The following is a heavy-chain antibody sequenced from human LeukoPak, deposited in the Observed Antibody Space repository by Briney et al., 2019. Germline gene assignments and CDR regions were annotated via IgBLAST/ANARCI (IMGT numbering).Heavy chain of an antibody. CDR3: ARVVVVTALYDAFDI. Sequence: SETLSLTCAVYGGSLSGYYWSWIREPPGQRLEWIGEINHSVSTNYNPSLKSRVTISVDTSKNQISLTLSSLTAADTAAYYCARVVVVTALYDAFDIWGQGTMVTVSS. V-gene: IGHV4-34*01. J-gene: IGHJ3*02. CDR2: INHSVST. CDR1: GGSLSGYY. D-gene: IGHD2-21*02.